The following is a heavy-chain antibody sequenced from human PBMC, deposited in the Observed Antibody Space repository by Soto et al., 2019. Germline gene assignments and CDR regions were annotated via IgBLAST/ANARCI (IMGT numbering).Heavy chain of an antibody. D-gene: IGHD5-12*01. J-gene: IGHJ4*01. CDR3: ASPVERATMSGFDY. CDR1: GFTFSSYG. CDR2: IGYDGSNK. V-gene: IGHV3-33*01. Sequence: QAQLVESGGGVVQPGRSLRLSCGASGFTFSSYGMHWVRQAPGKALEWVGVIGYDGSNKYYADSVKGRFTISRDNSKNALYLQMNILRAEDTAVYYCASPVERATMSGFDYWGHQSLDTV.